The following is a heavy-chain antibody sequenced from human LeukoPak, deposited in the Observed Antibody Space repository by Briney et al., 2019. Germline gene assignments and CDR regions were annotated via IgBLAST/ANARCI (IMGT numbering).Heavy chain of an antibody. Sequence: GGSLRLSCAASGFTFSDYAMHWVRQAPGKGLEWVSILSYDEKNKYYADSVKGRFTISRDTSKNTLYLQMNSLRAEDTAVYYCARGPAYSSDWRFDYWGQGTLVTVSS. V-gene: IGHV3-30*04. CDR3: ARGPAYSSDWRFDY. CDR1: GFTFSDYA. D-gene: IGHD6-19*01. J-gene: IGHJ4*02. CDR2: LSYDEKNK.